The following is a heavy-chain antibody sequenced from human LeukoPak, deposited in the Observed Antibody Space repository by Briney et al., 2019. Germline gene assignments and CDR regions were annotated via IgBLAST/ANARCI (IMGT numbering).Heavy chain of an antibody. Sequence: ASVKVSFKASGYTFTGYYMHGVRQAPGQGLEWMGWISGNNDNPNYGQKFQGRFTVTTDSSTSTAYMELRNLRFDDTAVYYCARDGTSTDDYWGQGTLVTVSS. CDR3: ARDGTSTDDY. CDR1: GYTFTGYY. D-gene: IGHD2-2*01. CDR2: ISGNNDNP. V-gene: IGHV1-18*04. J-gene: IGHJ4*02.